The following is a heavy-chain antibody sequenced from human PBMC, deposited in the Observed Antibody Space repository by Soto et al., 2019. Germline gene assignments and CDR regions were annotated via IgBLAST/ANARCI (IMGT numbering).Heavy chain of an antibody. CDR3: ARNPDYELEDGWFDP. CDR2: ISSSSSYI. Sequence: EVQLVESGGGLVKPGGSLRLSCAASGFTFSSYSMNWVRQAPGKGLEWVSSISSSSSYIYYADSVTGRFTISRDNAKNSLYLQMSSLRAEDTAVYYCARNPDYELEDGWFDPWGQGTLVTVSS. D-gene: IGHD3-16*01. CDR1: GFTFSSYS. V-gene: IGHV3-21*01. J-gene: IGHJ5*02.